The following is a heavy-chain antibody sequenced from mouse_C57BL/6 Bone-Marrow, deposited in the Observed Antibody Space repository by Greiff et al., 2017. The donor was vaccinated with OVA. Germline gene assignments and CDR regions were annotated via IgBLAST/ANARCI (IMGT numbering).Heavy chain of an antibody. V-gene: IGHV1-74*01. J-gene: IGHJ2*01. CDR3: AICYYYGSSYLDY. CDR1: GYTFTSYW. D-gene: IGHD1-1*01. CDR2: IHPSDNDT. Sequence: QVQLQQPGAELVKPGASVKVSCKASGYTFTSYWMHWVKQRPGPGLEWIGRIHPSDNDTNYNQKFKGKATLTVDKSSSTAYMQLSSLTSEDSAVYYCAICYYYGSSYLDYWGQGTTLTVSS.